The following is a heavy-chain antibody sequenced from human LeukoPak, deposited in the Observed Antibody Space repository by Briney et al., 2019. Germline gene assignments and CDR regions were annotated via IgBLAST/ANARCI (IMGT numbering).Heavy chain of an antibody. J-gene: IGHJ6*03. V-gene: IGHV3-23*01. CDR3: AKPARNYGSYYYYYYMDV. D-gene: IGHD4-11*01. CDR2: ISGSGGST. CDR1: GFTFSSYA. Sequence: PGGSLRLSCAASGFTFSSYAMSWVRQAPGKGLEWVSAISGSGGSTYYADSVKGRFTISRDNSKNTLYLQMNSLRAEDTAGYYCAKPARNYGSYYYYYYMDVWGKGTTVTVSS.